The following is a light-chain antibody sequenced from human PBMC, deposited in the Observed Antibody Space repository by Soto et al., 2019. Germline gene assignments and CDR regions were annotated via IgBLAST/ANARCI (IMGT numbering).Light chain of an antibody. CDR2: DVS. CDR1: SSDVGGYNY. V-gene: IGLV2-14*03. Sequence: SALTQPASVSGSPGQSITISCTGTSSDVGGYNYVSWYQQHPDKAPQLMIFDVSNRPSGVSNRFSGSKSGNTASLTISGLQAEDEADYYCSSYTSSSTKVFGTGTKVTVL. J-gene: IGLJ1*01. CDR3: SSYTSSSTKV.